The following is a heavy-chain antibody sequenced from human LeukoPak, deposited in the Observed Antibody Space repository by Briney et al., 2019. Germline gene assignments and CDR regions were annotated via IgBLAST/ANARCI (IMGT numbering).Heavy chain of an antibody. J-gene: IGHJ2*01. CDR3: ARGCIAAADYWYFNL. CDR2: IYDSATT. CDR1: GASISSDY. Sequence: SETLSLTCSLSGASISSDYCSRVRQPPTKGLEWISNIYDSATTKYNPYLRSRATISGDTSKNQFSLKLSSVTAADTAVYYCARGCIAAADYWYFNLWGRGTLVTVSS. D-gene: IGHD6-13*01. V-gene: IGHV4-4*09.